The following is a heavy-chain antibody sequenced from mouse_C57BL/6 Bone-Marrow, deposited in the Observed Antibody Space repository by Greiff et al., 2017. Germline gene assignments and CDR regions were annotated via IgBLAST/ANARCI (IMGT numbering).Heavy chain of an antibody. CDR2: LDPSDSSP. J-gene: IGHJ2*01. V-gene: IGHV1-50*01. CDR1: GYTFTSYW. CDR3: ARSGVYGYDEGVDY. D-gene: IGHD2-2*01. Sequence: QVQLQQPGAELVKPGASVKLSCKASGYTFTSYWMQWVKQRPGQGLEWIGELDPSDSSPNYNQTFKGKATLTVDTSSSTAYMQLSSLTSEDSAVYYCARSGVYGYDEGVDYWGQGTTLTVSS.